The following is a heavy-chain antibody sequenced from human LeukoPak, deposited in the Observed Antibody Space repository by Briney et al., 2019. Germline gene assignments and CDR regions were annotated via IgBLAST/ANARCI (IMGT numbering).Heavy chain of an antibody. CDR1: GGTFSSYA. V-gene: IGHV1-69*06. CDR2: IIPIFGTA. Sequence: ASVKVSCKASGGTFSSYAISWVRQAPGQGLEWMGGIIPIFGTANYAQKFQGRVTITADKSTSTAYMELSSLRSEDTAVYYCARDSLPAAMYYFDYWGQGTLVTVSS. CDR3: ARDSLPAAMYYFDY. D-gene: IGHD2-2*01. J-gene: IGHJ4*02.